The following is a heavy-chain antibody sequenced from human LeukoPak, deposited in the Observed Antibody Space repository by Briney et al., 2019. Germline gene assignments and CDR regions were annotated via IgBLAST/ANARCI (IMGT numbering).Heavy chain of an antibody. CDR3: ARGQGYCTNGVCYRRYRAYWYFDL. J-gene: IGHJ2*01. Sequence: ASVKVSCKASGYTFTSYDINWVRQATGQGLEWMGWMNPNSGNTGYAQKFQGRVTITRNTSISTAYMELSSLRSEDTAVYYCARGQGYCTNGVCYRRYRAYWYFDLWGRGTLVTVSS. D-gene: IGHD2-8*01. CDR1: GYTFTSYD. CDR2: MNPNSGNT. V-gene: IGHV1-8*03.